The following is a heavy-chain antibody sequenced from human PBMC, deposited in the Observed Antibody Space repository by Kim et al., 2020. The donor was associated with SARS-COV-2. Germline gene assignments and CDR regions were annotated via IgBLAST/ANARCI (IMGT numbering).Heavy chain of an antibody. J-gene: IGHJ6*02. CDR3: EGYCSSTSCYKVVDVV. D-gene: IGHD2-2*02. V-gene: IGHV3-64D*06. CDR2: ISSNGGST. CDR1: GFTFSSYA. Sequence: GGSLRLSCSASGFTFSSYAMHWVRQAPGKGLEYVSAISSNGGSTYYADSVKGRFTISRDNSKNTLYLQMSSLRAEDTAVYYCEGYCSSTSCYKVVDVVWGQGTTVTVSS.